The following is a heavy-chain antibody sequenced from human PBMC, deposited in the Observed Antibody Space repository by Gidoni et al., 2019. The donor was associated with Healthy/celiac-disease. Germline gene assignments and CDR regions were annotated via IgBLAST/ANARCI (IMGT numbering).Heavy chain of an antibody. CDR1: GFTFSSYW. J-gene: IGHJ5*02. CDR3: ARERSPIVVVAATGWFDP. CDR2: INRDGSST. D-gene: IGHD2-15*01. V-gene: IGHV3-74*01. Sequence: GSLRLSCAASGFTFSSYWMHWVRQAPGKGLVWVSRINRDGSSTSYADSVKGRFTISRDNAKNTLYLQMNSLGAEDTAVYYCARERSPIVVVAATGWFDPWGQGTLVTVSS.